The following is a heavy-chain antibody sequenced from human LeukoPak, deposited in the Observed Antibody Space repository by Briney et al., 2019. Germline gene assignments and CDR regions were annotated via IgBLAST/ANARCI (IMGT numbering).Heavy chain of an antibody. Sequence: TGGSLRLSCAASEFTFSNYWMNWVRQAPGEGLVWVSHINSDGSTAEYADSVKGRFIISRDNAKNSLYLQMNSLRAEDTAVYYCAELGITMIGGVWGKGTTVTISS. J-gene: IGHJ6*04. CDR1: EFTFSNYW. CDR2: INSDGSTA. CDR3: AELGITMIGGV. V-gene: IGHV3-74*03. D-gene: IGHD3-10*02.